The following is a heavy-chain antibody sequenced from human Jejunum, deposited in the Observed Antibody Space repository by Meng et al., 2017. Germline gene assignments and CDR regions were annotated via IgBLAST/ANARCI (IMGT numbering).Heavy chain of an antibody. J-gene: IGHJ4*02. CDR2: RYYSGST. V-gene: IGHV4-61*01. Sequence: LLQESGPGLVRPSGTLSLTWTVSGGAVRSTNCYWSWIRQPPGKGLEWIGYRYYSGSTNYNPSLKSRVTISVDTSKSQFSLKLFSVTAADTAVYYCAREYCISTTCYFDSWGQGTLVTVSS. D-gene: IGHD2-2*01. CDR3: AREYCISTTCYFDS. CDR1: GGAVRSTNCY.